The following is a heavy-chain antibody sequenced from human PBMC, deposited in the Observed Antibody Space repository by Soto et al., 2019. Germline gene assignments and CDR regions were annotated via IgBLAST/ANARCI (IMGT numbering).Heavy chain of an antibody. V-gene: IGHV4-31*03. D-gene: IGHD3-22*01. CDR3: GRDTITMIRDAVIGVFDI. CDR2: IYYSGST. Sequence: SETLSLTCTVSGGSISSGGYYWSWIRQHPGKGLEWIGYIYYSGSTYYNPSLKSRVTISVDTSKNQFSLKLSSVTAADPAVYYIGRDTITMIRDAVIGVFDIWAQGTMFTVSS. J-gene: IGHJ3*02. CDR1: GGSISSGGYY.